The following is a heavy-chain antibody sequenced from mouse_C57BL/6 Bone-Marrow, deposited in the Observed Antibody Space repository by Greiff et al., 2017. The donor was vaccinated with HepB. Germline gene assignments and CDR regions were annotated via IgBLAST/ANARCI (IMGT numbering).Heavy chain of an antibody. CDR3: ATYDGETYYYAMDY. Sequence: EVKLVESGPELVKPGASVKISCKASGYSFTDYNMNWVKQSNGKSLEWIGVINPNYGTTSYNQKFKGKATLTVDQSSSTAYMQLNSLTSEDSAVYYCATYDGETYYYAMDYWGQGTSVTVSS. D-gene: IGHD2-12*01. CDR2: INPNYGTT. J-gene: IGHJ4*01. CDR1: GYSFTDYN. V-gene: IGHV1-39*01.